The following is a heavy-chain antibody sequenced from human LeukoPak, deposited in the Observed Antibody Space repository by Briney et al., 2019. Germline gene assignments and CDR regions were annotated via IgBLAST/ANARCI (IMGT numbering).Heavy chain of an antibody. CDR3: AREGYCSSTSCYQDY. D-gene: IGHD2-2*01. CDR2: IYTSGST. CDR1: GGSISSYY. Sequence: SETLSLTCTVSGGSISSYYWSWIRQPTGKGLEWIGRIYTSGSTNYNPSLKSRVTMSVDTSKNQFSLKLSSVTAADTAVYYCAREGYCSSTSCYQDYWGQGTLVTVSS. J-gene: IGHJ4*02. V-gene: IGHV4-4*07.